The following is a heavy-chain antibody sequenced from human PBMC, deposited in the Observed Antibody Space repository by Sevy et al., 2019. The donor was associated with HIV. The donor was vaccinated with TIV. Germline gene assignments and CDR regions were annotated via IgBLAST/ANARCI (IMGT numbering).Heavy chain of an antibody. CDR3: VSSISQYSGSYFAFDL. D-gene: IGHD1-26*01. J-gene: IGHJ3*01. Sequence: GGSLRLSCAASRFKFDDYAMHWVRQPPGKGLEWVSLIHWDGGYTKYADSVKGRFTISRDNRRNSLYLHMNNLRAEDTALYYCVSSISQYSGSYFAFDLWGRGTLVTVSS. CDR2: IHWDGGYT. V-gene: IGHV3-43D*04. CDR1: RFKFDDYA.